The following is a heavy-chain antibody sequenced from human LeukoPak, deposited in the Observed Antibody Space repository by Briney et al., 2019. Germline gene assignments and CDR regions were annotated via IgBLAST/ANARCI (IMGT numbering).Heavy chain of an antibody. CDR1: GFTFSSYE. CDR2: ISSSGSTI. V-gene: IGHV3-48*03. J-gene: IGHJ4*02. Sequence: GGSLRLSCAASGFTFSSYEMNWVRQAPGKGLEWVSYISSSGSTIYYADSVNGRFTISRDNAKNSLYLQMNSLRAEDTAVYYCARVRGIEDYWGQGALVTVSS. CDR3: ARVRGIEDY. D-gene: IGHD6-13*01.